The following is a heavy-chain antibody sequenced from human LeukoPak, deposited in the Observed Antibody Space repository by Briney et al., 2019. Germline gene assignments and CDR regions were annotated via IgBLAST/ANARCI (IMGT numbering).Heavy chain of an antibody. Sequence: SETLSLTCTVSGGSISSSSYYWGWIRQPPGKGLEWIGSIYCSGSTYYNPSLKSRVTISVDTSKNQFSLKLSSVTAADTAVYYCAVQWPAGYLDYWGQGTLVTVSS. CDR3: AVQWPAGYLDY. J-gene: IGHJ4*02. V-gene: IGHV4-39*07. CDR1: GGSISSSSYY. CDR2: IYCSGST. D-gene: IGHD6-19*01.